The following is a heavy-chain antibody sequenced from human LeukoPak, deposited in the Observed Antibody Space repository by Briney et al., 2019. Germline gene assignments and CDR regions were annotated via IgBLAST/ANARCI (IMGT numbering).Heavy chain of an antibody. Sequence: GGSLRLSCAASGFTFSSYSMNWVRQAPGKGLEWVSSISSSSSYIYYADSVKGRFTISRDNAKNSLYLQMNSLRAEDTAVYYCARGAPPYSSGWYRVDWFDPWGQGTLVTVSS. J-gene: IGHJ5*02. CDR2: ISSSSSYI. V-gene: IGHV3-21*01. CDR3: ARGAPPYSSGWYRVDWFDP. CDR1: GFTFSSYS. D-gene: IGHD6-19*01.